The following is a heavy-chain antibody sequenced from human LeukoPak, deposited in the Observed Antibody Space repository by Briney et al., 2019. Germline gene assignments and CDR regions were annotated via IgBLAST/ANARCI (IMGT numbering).Heavy chain of an antibody. Sequence: PGGSLRLSCAASGFTVSSYYMSWVRQAPGKGLEWVSVIYSGGSTYYADSVKGRFTISRDNSKNTLYLQMNSLRAEDTAVYYCARKRVTARNDAFDIWGQGTMVTVSS. CDR1: GFTVSSYY. CDR2: IYSGGST. J-gene: IGHJ3*02. D-gene: IGHD2-21*02. CDR3: ARKRVTARNDAFDI. V-gene: IGHV3-53*01.